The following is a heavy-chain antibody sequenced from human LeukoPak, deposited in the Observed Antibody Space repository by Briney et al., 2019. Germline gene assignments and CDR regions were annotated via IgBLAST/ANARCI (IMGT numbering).Heavy chain of an antibody. J-gene: IGHJ4*02. CDR3: ARENYDVGDY. D-gene: IGHD1-7*01. CDR1: GFTVSSNY. CDR2: IYSGGST. V-gene: IGHV3-66*01. Sequence: PGGSLRLSCAASGFTVSSNYMSWVRQAPGKGLEWVSVIYSGGSTYYADSVKGRFTISRDNAKNSLYLQMNSLRAEDTAVYYCARENYDVGDYWGQGTLVTVSS.